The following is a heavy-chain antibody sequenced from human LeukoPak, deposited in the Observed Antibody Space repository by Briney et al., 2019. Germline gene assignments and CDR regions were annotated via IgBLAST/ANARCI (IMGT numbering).Heavy chain of an antibody. CDR2: ISSSSSYI. Sequence: GGSLRLSCAASGFTFSSYSMNWVRKAPGKALEWVSSISSSSSYIYYADSVKGRFTISRDNAKNSLYPQMNSLRAEDTAVYYCARDSSRITMVRGVIPPDYWGQGTLVTVSS. CDR3: ARDSSRITMVRGVIPPDY. V-gene: IGHV3-21*01. J-gene: IGHJ4*02. CDR1: GFTFSSYS. D-gene: IGHD3-10*01.